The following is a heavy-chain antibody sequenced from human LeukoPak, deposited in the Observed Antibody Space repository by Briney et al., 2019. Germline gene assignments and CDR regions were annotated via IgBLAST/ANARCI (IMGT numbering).Heavy chain of an antibody. J-gene: IGHJ4*02. Sequence: GGSLRLPCAASGFTFSSYGMHWVRQALGKGLEWVAVISYDGSNKYYADSVKGRFTISRDNSKNTLYLQMNSLRAEDTAVYYCAKDLYSSGWYYFDYWGQGTLVTVSS. CDR3: AKDLYSSGWYYFDY. CDR2: ISYDGSNK. V-gene: IGHV3-30*18. D-gene: IGHD6-19*01. CDR1: GFTFSSYG.